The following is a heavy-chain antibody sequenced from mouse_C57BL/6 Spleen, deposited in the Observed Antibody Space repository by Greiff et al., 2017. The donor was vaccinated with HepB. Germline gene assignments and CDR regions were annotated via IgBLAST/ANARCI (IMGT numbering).Heavy chain of an antibody. D-gene: IGHD2-4*01. V-gene: IGHV1-52*01. CDR3: ARYDYDDDY. Sequence: QVQLQQPGAELVRPGSSVKLSCKASGYTFTSYWMHWVKQRPIQGLEWIGNIDPSDSETHYNQKFKDKATLTVDKSSSTAYMQLSSLTSEDTAVYYCARYDYDDDYWGQGTTLTVSS. CDR1: GYTFTSYW. CDR2: IDPSDSET. J-gene: IGHJ2*01.